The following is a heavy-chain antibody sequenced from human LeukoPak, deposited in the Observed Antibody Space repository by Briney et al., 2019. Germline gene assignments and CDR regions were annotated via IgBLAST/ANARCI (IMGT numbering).Heavy chain of an antibody. D-gene: IGHD6-13*01. V-gene: IGHV3-53*01. CDR3: ARDVHSSSWYNLFDP. CDR1: GFIVSSNY. CDR2: IYSGGST. J-gene: IGHJ5*02. Sequence: PGGSLRLSCAASGFIVSSNYMSWVRQAPGKGLEWVSVIYSGGSTYYADSVKGRFTISRDNSKNTLYLQMNSLRAEDTAVYYCARDVHSSSWYNLFDPWGQGTLVTVSS.